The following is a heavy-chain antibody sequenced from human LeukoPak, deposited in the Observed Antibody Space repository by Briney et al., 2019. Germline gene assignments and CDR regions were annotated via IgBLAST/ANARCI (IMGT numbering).Heavy chain of an antibody. CDR3: ARGGDRSFDY. V-gene: IGHV4-4*02. D-gene: IGHD3-10*01. J-gene: IGHJ4*02. CDR2: IHHSGSI. CDR1: GVSISSNLW. Sequence: SGTLSLTCAVSGVSISSNLWWTWVRQPPGKGLEWIAEIHHSGSINYNPSLKSRVTVSVDKAKNQFSLNLNSVTAADTAVYYCARGGDRSFDYWGQGTLVTVSS.